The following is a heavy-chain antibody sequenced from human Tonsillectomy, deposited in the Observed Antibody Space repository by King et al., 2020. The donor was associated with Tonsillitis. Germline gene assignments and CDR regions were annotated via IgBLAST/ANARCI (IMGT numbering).Heavy chain of an antibody. V-gene: IGHV4-59*01. J-gene: IGHJ5*02. CDR3: ARVNAAPNGGTSSWFDYTWFDP. D-gene: IGHD6-13*01. CDR2: IYYSGRT. Sequence: VQLQESGPGLVKPSETLSLTCTVSGGSISTYYWSWIRQPPGKGLAWIGYIYYSGRTNYNHSLKSRVTLSIDTSKNPFSLRLSSVTSAETAVYFCARVNAAPNGGTSSWFDYTWFDPWGQGTLVTVSS. CDR1: GGSISTYY.